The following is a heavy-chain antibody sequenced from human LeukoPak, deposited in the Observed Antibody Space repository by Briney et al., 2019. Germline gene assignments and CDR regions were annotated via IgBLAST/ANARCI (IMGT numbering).Heavy chain of an antibody. CDR3: AREWFDCSRSSCYHYYYMDV. V-gene: IGHV1-2*02. CDR2: INPNSGGT. D-gene: IGHD2-2*01. Sequence: APVKVSCKASGYTFTDYYMHWVRQAPGQGLEWMGWINPNSGGTNYAQKFQGRVTMTRDTSISTAYMELSRLTSDDTAVYYCAREWFDCSRSSCYHYYYMDVWGKGTTVTVSS. J-gene: IGHJ6*03. CDR1: GYTFTDYY.